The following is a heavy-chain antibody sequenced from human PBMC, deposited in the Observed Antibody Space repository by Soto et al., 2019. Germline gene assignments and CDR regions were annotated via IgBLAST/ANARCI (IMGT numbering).Heavy chain of an antibody. CDR2: VYYSGTT. Sequence: PSETLSLTCTVSGGSISSSSYYWAWVRQPPGKGLEWIGSVYYSGTTYYNPSLKSRVTISVDTSKNQFSLKLSSVTAADTAVYYCARGAAVAAEGWFDPWGQGTLVTVSS. V-gene: IGHV4-39*07. J-gene: IGHJ5*02. D-gene: IGHD6-19*01. CDR1: GGSISSSSYY. CDR3: ARGAAVAAEGWFDP.